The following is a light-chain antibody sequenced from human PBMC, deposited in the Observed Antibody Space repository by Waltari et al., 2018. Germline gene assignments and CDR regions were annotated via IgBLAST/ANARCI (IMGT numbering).Light chain of an antibody. CDR2: GAS. CDR3: QQCAASSWT. V-gene: IGKV1-5*03. Sequence: DIQMTQSPSNLTASVGDRVTITCRASQSVDRWLTWFQQKPDKAPQLLLYGASGLASVVPSRFSGSGSGTEFTLTISSLQPEDAATYYCQQCAASSWTFGQGP. J-gene: IGKJ1*01. CDR1: QSVDRW.